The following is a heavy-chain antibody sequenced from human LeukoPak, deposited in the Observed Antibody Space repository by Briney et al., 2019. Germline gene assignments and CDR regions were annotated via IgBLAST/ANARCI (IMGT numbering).Heavy chain of an antibody. CDR2: IYHSGST. V-gene: IGHV4-38-2*02. CDR1: GYSISSGYY. CDR3: AIDRITIFGVVLVY. D-gene: IGHD3-3*01. Sequence: PSETLSLTCTVSGYSISSGYYWGWIRQPPGKGLEWIGSIYHSGSTYYNPSLKSRVTISVDTSKNQFSLKLSSVTAADTAVYYCAIDRITIFGVVLVYWGQGTLVTVSS. J-gene: IGHJ4*02.